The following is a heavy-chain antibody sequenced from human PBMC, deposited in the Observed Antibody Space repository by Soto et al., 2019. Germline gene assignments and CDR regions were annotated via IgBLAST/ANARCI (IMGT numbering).Heavy chain of an antibody. Sequence: ASVKGSWKGSGYTFSNYYMHWGRQATGQGLEWMGIINPNGDSTTYAQKFQGRVTMTRDTSTSTVYMELSSLRSEDTAVYYCARDPRSSSSNYYFDYWGQGTLVTVSS. CDR1: GYTFSNYY. J-gene: IGHJ4*02. CDR3: ARDPRSSSSNYYFDY. D-gene: IGHD6-6*01. CDR2: INPNGDST. V-gene: IGHV1-46*01.